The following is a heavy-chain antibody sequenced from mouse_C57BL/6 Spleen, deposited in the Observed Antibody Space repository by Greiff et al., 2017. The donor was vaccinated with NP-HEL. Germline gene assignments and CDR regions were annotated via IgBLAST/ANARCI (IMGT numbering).Heavy chain of an antibody. CDR1: GFNIKDYY. CDR2: IDPEDGET. V-gene: IGHV14-2*01. Sequence: VQLKQSGAELVKPGASVKLSCTASGFNIKDYYMHWVKQRTEQGLEWIGRIDPEDGETKYAPKFQGKATITADTSANTAYLQLSSLTSEETAVYYRTKVNYNSSRPLYAIDYWGQGTAVTVPS. CDR3: TKVNYNSSRPLYAIDY. J-gene: IGHJ4*01. D-gene: IGHD1-1*01.